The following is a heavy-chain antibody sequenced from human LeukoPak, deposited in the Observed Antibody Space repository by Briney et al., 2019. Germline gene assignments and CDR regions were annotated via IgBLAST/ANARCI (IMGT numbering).Heavy chain of an antibody. V-gene: IGHV1-24*01. Sequence: ASVKVSCKPSGYTLTELSMHWVRQAPGKGLEWMGGFDPEDGETIYAQKYHGRVTMTEDTSTDTAYMQLSSLRYEDTAVYYCATRPTYWGIAVAAAGEGVYFDYWGQGTLVTVSS. CDR2: FDPEDGET. J-gene: IGHJ4*02. CDR1: GYTLTELS. D-gene: IGHD6-19*01. CDR3: ATRPTYWGIAVAAAGEGVYFDY.